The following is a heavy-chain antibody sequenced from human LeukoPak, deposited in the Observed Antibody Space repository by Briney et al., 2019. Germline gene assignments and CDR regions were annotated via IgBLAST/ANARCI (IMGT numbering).Heavy chain of an antibody. Sequence: GGSLRLSCAASGFTFTSYWMSWVRQAPGKGLAWVTNIKQDGSEEYYVDSVKGRFTISRDNAKNSVYLQMNSLRAEDTGVYYCARPLWSSSRGHVGFDYWGQGTLVTVSS. CDR1: GFTFTSYW. V-gene: IGHV3-7*01. CDR2: IKQDGSEE. CDR3: ARPLWSSSRGHVGFDY. D-gene: IGHD3-10*01. J-gene: IGHJ4*02.